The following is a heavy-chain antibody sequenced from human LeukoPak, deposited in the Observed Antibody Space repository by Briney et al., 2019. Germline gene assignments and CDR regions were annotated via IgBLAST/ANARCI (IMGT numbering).Heavy chain of an antibody. V-gene: IGHV5-51*01. CDR3: ARSSSGWSFDY. CDR1: GYSFASYW. J-gene: IGHJ4*02. D-gene: IGHD6-19*01. CDR2: IHLADSDT. Sequence: GASLQISCKGSGYSFASYWIAWVRQMPGKGLEWMGIIHLADSDTRYSPSFQGQVTISADKSISTAYLQWSSLKASDTAMYYCARSSSGWSFDYWGQGTLVTVSS.